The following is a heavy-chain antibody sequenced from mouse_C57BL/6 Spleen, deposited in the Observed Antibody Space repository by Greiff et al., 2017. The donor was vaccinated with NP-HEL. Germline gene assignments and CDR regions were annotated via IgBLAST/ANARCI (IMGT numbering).Heavy chain of an antibody. Sequence: QVQLQQSGAELVRPGTSVKVSCKASGYAFTNYLIEWVKQRPGQGLEWIGVINPGSGGTKYNEKFKGKATLTADKSSSTAYMQLSSLTSEDSAVYFCARSGSYYGSSHWYFDVWGTGTTVTVSS. V-gene: IGHV1-54*01. J-gene: IGHJ1*03. CDR1: GYAFTNYL. CDR3: ARSGSYYGSSHWYFDV. CDR2: INPGSGGT. D-gene: IGHD1-1*01.